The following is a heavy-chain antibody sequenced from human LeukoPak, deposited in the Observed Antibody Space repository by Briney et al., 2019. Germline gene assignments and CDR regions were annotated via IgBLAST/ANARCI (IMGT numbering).Heavy chain of an antibody. CDR2: IYYRGST. Sequence: SDTLSLTCTVSGGSISSYYWSWLRQPPGKGLEYIGYIYYRGSTNYNPSLKSRVTISVDTSKKYFSLMLSSVTAADTAVYYCARGGGGYNYADSWGQGTLVTVSS. V-gene: IGHV4-59*07. J-gene: IGHJ4*02. CDR3: ARGGGGYNYADS. D-gene: IGHD5-24*01. CDR1: GGSISSYY.